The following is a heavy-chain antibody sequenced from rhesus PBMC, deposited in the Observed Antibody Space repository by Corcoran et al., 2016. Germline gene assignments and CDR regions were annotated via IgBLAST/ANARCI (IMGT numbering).Heavy chain of an antibody. CDR2: LHGSGGHT. V-gene: IGHV4-160*01. Sequence: QVQLQESGPGLVKPSETLSLTCVVSGGSISDYYWSWIRQSPGKGLEWIGRLHGSGGHTDDRPSLKSRVTISRDTSKNPLSLKLTSVTAADTAVYFCAKMVSSWNNPAFDFWGQGLRVTVSS. CDR3: AKMVSSWNNPAFDF. J-gene: IGHJ3*01. CDR1: GGSISDYY. D-gene: IGHD1-20*01.